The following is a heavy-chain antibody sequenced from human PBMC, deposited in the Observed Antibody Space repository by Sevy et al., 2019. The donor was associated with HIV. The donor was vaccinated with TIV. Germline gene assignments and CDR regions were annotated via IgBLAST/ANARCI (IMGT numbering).Heavy chain of an antibody. CDR1: GFTFSSYS. CDR3: ASDGTIFGVPY. CDR2: ISSSSSTI. Sequence: GGSLRLSCAASGFTFSSYSMNWVRQAPGKGLEWVSYISSSSSTIYYADSVKGRFTISRDNAKNSLYLQMNSLRAEDTAVYYWASDGTIFGVPYWGQGTLVTVSS. D-gene: IGHD3-3*01. J-gene: IGHJ4*02. V-gene: IGHV3-48*01.